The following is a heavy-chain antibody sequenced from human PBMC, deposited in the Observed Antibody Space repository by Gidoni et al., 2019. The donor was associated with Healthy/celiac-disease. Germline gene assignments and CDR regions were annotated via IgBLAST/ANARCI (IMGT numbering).Heavy chain of an antibody. V-gene: IGHV3-48*01. Sequence: EVQLVESGGVLVQPGGSLRLSCAASGFTFSSYSMNWVRQAPGTGLEWVSYSSSSSSTIDYAESVKGRLTISRDNAKNSLYLQMNSLRAEDTAVYYCARDLTKYSSGWYASYYWGQGTLVTVSS. CDR2: SSSSSSTI. J-gene: IGHJ4*02. CDR3: ARDLTKYSSGWYASYY. D-gene: IGHD6-19*01. CDR1: GFTFSSYS.